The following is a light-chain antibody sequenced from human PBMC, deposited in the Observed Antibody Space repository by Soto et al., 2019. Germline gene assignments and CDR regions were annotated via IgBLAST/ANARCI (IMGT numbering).Light chain of an antibody. J-gene: IGKJ5*01. CDR2: GAS. CDR3: QHYNNWPPNT. Sequence: EIVMTQSPATLSVSPGERATLSCGVSQSVSSNLAWYQQQPGQAPRLLIYGASTRATGIPATFSGSGSGTEFTLTISSLQSEDFAVYYCQHYNNWPPNTFGRGTRLEIK. V-gene: IGKV3-15*01. CDR1: QSVSSN.